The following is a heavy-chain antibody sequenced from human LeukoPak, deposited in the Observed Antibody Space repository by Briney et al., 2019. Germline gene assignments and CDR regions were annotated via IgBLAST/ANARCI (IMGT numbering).Heavy chain of an antibody. V-gene: IGHV3-30*02. Sequence: QPGGSLRLSCRESEFTFSNYGMHWVRHSPAKGLEGVAFIRYDGTNKYYADSVRGRFTISRDTSKNTVYRQMDSLRAEHRAVYCCAKDVGYSGSYNIVGWFDPWGQGTLVTVSS. CDR2: IRYDGTNK. CDR3: AKDVGYSGSYNIVGWFDP. CDR1: EFTFSNYG. D-gene: IGHD1-26*01. J-gene: IGHJ5*02.